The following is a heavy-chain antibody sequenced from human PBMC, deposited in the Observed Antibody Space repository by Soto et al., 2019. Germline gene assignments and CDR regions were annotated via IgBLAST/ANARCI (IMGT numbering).Heavy chain of an antibody. D-gene: IGHD3-16*01. Sequence: QITLKESGPTLVKPTQTLTLTCTFSGLSLSTSGVGVAWIRQPPGKALEWLAVIYWDDDKAYSPSLKSRLTITKDTSKNQVVLTLTNVDPVDTATYYCAHTGGLYGYNYMGVWGEGATVTVSS. CDR2: IYWDDDK. J-gene: IGHJ6*03. CDR1: GLSLSTSGVG. CDR3: AHTGGLYGYNYMGV. V-gene: IGHV2-5*02.